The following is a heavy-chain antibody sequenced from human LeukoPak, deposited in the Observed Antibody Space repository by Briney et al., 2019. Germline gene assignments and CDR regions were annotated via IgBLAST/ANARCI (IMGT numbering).Heavy chain of an antibody. CDR2: ISWNSGSI. CDR3: PKDTNGFDY. V-gene: IGHV3-9*01. Sequence: AGRSLRLSCAASGFTFDDYAMHWVRQAPGKGLEWVSGISWNSGSIGYADSVKGRFTISRDNAKNSLYLQMNSLRAEDTALYYCPKDTNGFDYWGQGTLVTVSS. J-gene: IGHJ4*02. CDR1: GFTFDDYA.